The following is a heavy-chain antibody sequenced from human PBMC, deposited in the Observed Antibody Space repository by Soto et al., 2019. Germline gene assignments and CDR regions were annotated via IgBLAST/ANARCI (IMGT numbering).Heavy chain of an antibody. CDR2: ISSTTNYI. D-gene: IGHD4-17*01. V-gene: IGHV3-21*06. CDR1: GFTCTRYS. J-gene: IGHJ4*02. Sequence: GGSLSLSCAASGFTCTRYSMSCVRQAPGKGLEWVSSISSTTNYIYYGDSMKGRFTISRDNAKNSLYLEMNSLRAEDTGVYFCAREAAYGVWFAGGYFDLWGQGTQVTVSS. CDR3: AREAAYGVWFAGGYFDL.